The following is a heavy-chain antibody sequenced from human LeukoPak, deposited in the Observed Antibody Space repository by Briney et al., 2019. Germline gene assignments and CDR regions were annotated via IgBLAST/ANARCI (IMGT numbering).Heavy chain of an antibody. V-gene: IGHV3-30*02. CDR3: ASLDIVVVPAASGTDWFDP. CDR2: IRYDGSNK. J-gene: IGHJ5*02. Sequence: GGSLRLFCTASGFTFSIYGMHCVRESPGKALECVAFIRYDGSNKFYADSVKRLFTISRDNSKNTLYLQMNRLRAEDTDVYYCASLDIVVVPAASGTDWFDPWGQGTLVTVSS. CDR1: GFTFSIYG. D-gene: IGHD2-2*01.